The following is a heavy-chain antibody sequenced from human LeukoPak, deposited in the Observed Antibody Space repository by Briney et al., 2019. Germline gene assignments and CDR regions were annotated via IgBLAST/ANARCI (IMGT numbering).Heavy chain of an antibody. CDR3: AGQSSGSGAFDY. D-gene: IGHD3-10*01. J-gene: IGHJ4*02. CDR2: IIPILGIA. Sequence: SVKVSCKASGGTFSSYAISWVRQAPGQGLEWMGRIIPILGIANYAQKFQGRVTITADKSTSTAYMELSNLRSEDTAVYYCAGQSSGSGAFDYWGQGILVTVSS. CDR1: GGTFSSYA. V-gene: IGHV1-69*04.